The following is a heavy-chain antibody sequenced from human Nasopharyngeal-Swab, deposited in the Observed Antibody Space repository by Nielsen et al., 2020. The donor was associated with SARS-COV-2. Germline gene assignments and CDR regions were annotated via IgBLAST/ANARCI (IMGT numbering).Heavy chain of an antibody. CDR2: ITWNSGNK. CDR1: GFTFANYA. J-gene: IGHJ4*02. V-gene: IGHV3-9*01. CDR3: AKARRTDTYGYECFDS. Sequence: GGSLRLSCAASGFTFANYAIHWVRQPPGKGLEWVSGITWNSGNKGYAESVQGRFTISRDNAKNSLYLQMNSLRAEDTALYYCAKARRTDTYGYECFDSWGQGTLVTVSS. D-gene: IGHD5-18*01.